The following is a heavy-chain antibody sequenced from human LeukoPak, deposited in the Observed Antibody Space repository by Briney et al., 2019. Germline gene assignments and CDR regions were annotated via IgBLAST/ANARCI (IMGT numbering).Heavy chain of an antibody. V-gene: IGHV3-7*01. CDR3: ATDRGWRTSGYYLYYFEY. D-gene: IGHD3-3*01. Sequence: GGSLRLSCAASGFIFTGYFMSWVRQAQGKGLEWVASIKHDGSEKYYVDSVRGRFTISRDNTKNLLYLQMSSLRAEDTAVYYCATDRGWRTSGYYLYYFEYWGQGTLVTFSS. J-gene: IGHJ4*02. CDR1: GFIFTGYF. CDR2: IKHDGSEK.